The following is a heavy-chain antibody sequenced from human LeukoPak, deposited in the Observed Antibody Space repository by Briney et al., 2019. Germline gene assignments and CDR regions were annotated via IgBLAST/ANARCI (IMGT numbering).Heavy chain of an antibody. V-gene: IGHV3-43*02. CDR1: GFAFADYA. CDR3: SRWGFYHGLDV. D-gene: IGHD2/OR15-2a*01. CDR2: IYADGGRT. Sequence: GGSLRLSCAASGFAFADYAMRWVRQIPGKGLECVAHIYADGGRTFYADSVKGRFTVSTDNGKNSPFLQMDSLTSDATALSYCSRWGFYHGLDVWGQGATVIVSS. J-gene: IGHJ6*02.